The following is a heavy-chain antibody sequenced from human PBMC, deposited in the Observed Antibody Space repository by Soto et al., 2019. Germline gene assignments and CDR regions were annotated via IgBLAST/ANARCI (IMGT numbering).Heavy chain of an antibody. CDR3: AADATAWQQMVPSDY. V-gene: IGHV1-58*01. D-gene: IGHD2-8*01. Sequence: SVKVSCKASGFTFTSSAFQWVRQARGQRLEWIRWIAVGSGYTNYAQRFQDRVTLTRDMSTATTYMELSRLTSEDTAIYYCAADATAWQQMVPSDYWGQGTLVTVSS. J-gene: IGHJ4*02. CDR2: IAVGSGYT. CDR1: GFTFTSSA.